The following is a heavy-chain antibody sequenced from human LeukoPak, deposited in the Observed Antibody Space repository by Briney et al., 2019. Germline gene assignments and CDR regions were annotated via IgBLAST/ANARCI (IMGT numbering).Heavy chain of an antibody. CDR3: ARGGGWTPFDY. CDR1: GFTFSSYG. J-gene: IGHJ4*02. CDR2: ISYDGSNK. D-gene: IGHD6-19*01. V-gene: IGHV3-30*03. Sequence: PGGSLRLSCAASGFTFSSYGMHWVRQAPGKGLEWVAVISYDGSNKYYADSVKGRFTISRDNSKNTLYLQMNSLRAEDTAEYYCARGGGWTPFDYWGQGTLVTVSS.